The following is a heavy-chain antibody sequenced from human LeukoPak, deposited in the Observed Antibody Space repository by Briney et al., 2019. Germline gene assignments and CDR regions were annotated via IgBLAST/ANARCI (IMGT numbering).Heavy chain of an antibody. CDR1: GFTFSSYE. D-gene: IGHD3-22*01. J-gene: IGHJ4*02. CDR2: INSGSSTI. Sequence: GGSLRLSCAGSGFTFSSYEMNWVRQAPGKGLEWVSYINSGSSTIYYAPSVKGRFTISRDNAKNSLYLQMNSLRAEDTAVYYCARAGGYYYDSSGYYSYWGQGTLVTVSS. V-gene: IGHV3-48*03. CDR3: ARAGGYYYDSSGYYSY.